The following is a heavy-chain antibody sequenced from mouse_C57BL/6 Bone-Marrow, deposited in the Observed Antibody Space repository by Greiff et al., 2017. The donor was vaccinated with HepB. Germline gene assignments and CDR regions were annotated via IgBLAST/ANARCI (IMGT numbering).Heavy chain of an antibody. D-gene: IGHD1-1*01. CDR2: ISSGGSYT. V-gene: IGHV5-6*01. CDR3: ARRDGSSYDY. J-gene: IGHJ2*01. CDR1: GFTFSSYG. Sequence: VQLKESGGDLVKPGGSLKLSCAASGFTFSSYGMSWVRQTPDKRLEWVATISSGGSYTYYPDSVKGRFTISRDNAKNTLYLQMSSLKSEDTAMYYCARRDGSSYDYWGQGTTLTVSS.